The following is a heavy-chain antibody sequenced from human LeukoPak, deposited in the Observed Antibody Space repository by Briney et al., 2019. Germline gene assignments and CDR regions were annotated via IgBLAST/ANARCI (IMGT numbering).Heavy chain of an antibody. Sequence: PSETLSLTCTVSGGSISSYYWSWIRQPPGKGLEWIGYIYYSGSTNYNPSLKSRVTISVDTSKNQFSLKLSSVTAADTAVYYCARDLYSYGTGGVGYWGQGTLVTVSS. J-gene: IGHJ4*02. CDR3: ARDLYSYGTGGVGY. D-gene: IGHD5-18*01. CDR1: GGSISSYY. CDR2: IYYSGST. V-gene: IGHV4-59*12.